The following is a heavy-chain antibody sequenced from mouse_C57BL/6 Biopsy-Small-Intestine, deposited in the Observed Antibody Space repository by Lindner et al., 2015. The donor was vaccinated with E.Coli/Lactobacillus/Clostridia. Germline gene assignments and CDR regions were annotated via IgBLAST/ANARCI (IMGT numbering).Heavy chain of an antibody. Sequence: SGGGVSEAWRSLKLSCAASGFTFSDYGMHWVRQAPEKGLEWIAYIRSGSSTIYYADTVEGRFTISRDNAKNTLFLQMTSLRSEDTAMYYCVRGGKFYYYGSSYEFTSWGQGTLVTVSA. J-gene: IGHJ3*01. D-gene: IGHD1-1*01. CDR1: GFTFSDYG. CDR2: IRSGSSTI. CDR3: VRGGKFYYYGSSYEFTS. V-gene: IGHV5-17*01.